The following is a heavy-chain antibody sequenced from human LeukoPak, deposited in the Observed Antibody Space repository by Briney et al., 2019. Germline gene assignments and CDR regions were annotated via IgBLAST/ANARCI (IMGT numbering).Heavy chain of an antibody. V-gene: IGHV3-53*01. CDR1: GFTVSSNY. CDR2: IYSGGST. Sequence: GGSLRLSCAASGFTVSSNYMSWVRQAPGEGLEWGSVIYSGGSTYYADSVKGRFTISRDNSKNTLYLQMNSLRAEDTAVYYCARARRIQLWPYYYGMDVWGRGTTVTVSS. J-gene: IGHJ6*02. D-gene: IGHD5-18*01. CDR3: ARARRIQLWPYYYGMDV.